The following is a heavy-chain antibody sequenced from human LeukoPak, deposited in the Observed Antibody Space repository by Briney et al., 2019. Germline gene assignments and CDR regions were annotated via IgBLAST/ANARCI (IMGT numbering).Heavy chain of an antibody. D-gene: IGHD5-24*01. J-gene: IGHJ3*01. CDR2: IFHSGST. CDR1: GDSISSSSYY. CDR3: ARPDDGAFDF. Sequence: PSETLSLTCTVSGDSISSSSYYWGWIRQPPGKGLEWIGSIFHSGSTYYNPSLKSRVTISLDTSKNQFSLKLSSVTAADTAVYYCARPDDGAFDFWGQGTMVTVST. V-gene: IGHV4-39*01.